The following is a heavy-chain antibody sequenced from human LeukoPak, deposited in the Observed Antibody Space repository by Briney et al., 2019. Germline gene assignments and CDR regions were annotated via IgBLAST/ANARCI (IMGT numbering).Heavy chain of an antibody. CDR2: INHSGRT. Sequence: SESLSLTCAVHGGSFSGYYWSWIRQPPGKGLEWIGEINHSGRTNYNPSLKYRVTISVDTSKNQFSLKLSSVTAADTAVYYCASEGRYCSGGSCYSFDYWGQGTLVTVSS. CDR1: GGSFSGYY. J-gene: IGHJ4*02. D-gene: IGHD2-15*01. V-gene: IGHV4-34*01. CDR3: ASEGRYCSGGSCYSFDY.